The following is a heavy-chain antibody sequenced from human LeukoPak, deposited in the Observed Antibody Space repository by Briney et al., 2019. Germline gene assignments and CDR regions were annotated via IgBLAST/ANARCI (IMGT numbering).Heavy chain of an antibody. CDR3: ARDFGGSDNWFDP. J-gene: IGHJ5*02. D-gene: IGHD2-15*01. CDR2: IYYSGST. Sequence: SETLSLTCNVSGASISEYYWSWIRQPPGKGLEWIGYIYYSGSTNYNPSLKSRVTISVDTSKNQFSLKLSSVTAADTAVYYCARDFGGSDNWFDPWGQGTLVTVSS. CDR1: GASISEYY. V-gene: IGHV4-59*01.